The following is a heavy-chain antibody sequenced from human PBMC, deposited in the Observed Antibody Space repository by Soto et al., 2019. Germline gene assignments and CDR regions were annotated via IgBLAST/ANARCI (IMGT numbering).Heavy chain of an antibody. V-gene: IGHV1-69*06. CDR3: ARGDDFDYYYGVDV. Sequence: SVKVSCKASGGSFSNQAISWLRQSPGQGLEWMGGIIPMFGTANYAQRFQGRVTTTADKYTNTAYMELTSLTSEDTAVYYCARGDDFDYYYGVDVWGQGTTVTVSS. J-gene: IGHJ6*02. D-gene: IGHD3-16*01. CDR1: GGSFSNQA. CDR2: IIPMFGTA.